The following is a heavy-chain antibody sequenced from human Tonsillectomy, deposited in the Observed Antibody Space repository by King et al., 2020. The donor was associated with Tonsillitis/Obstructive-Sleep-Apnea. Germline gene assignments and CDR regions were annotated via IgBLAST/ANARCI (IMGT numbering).Heavy chain of an antibody. CDR1: GFTFSSYS. CDR2: ISSSGNYI. J-gene: IGHJ6*03. D-gene: IGHD3-9*01. CDR3: ARLRPYDNYPGGYMDV. V-gene: IGHV3-21*01. Sequence: VQLVESGGGLVKPGGSQRLSCAASGFTFSSYSLNWVRQAPGKGLEWVSSISSSGNYIYYADSVKGRFTVSSDNAKNSLYLHLNSLRAEETAVYYCARLRPYDNYPGGYMDVWGKGTTVTVSS.